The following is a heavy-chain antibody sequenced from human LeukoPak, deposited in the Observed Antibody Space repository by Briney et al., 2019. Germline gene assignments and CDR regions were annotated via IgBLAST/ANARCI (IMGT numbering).Heavy chain of an antibody. CDR2: IRYDTSNGYDAINK. J-gene: IGHJ4*02. Sequence: GGSLRLSCAASGFTFKNYGMHWVRQAPNKGLEWVAFIRYDTSNGYDAINKYYADSVKGRFTISRDNSRNTLYLEMKSLRAEDTAVYRCVKDHLLGEQWTYDNYFDYWGQGTVVTVSS. CDR3: VKDHLLGEQWTYDNYFDY. CDR1: GFTFKNYG. V-gene: IGHV3-30*02. D-gene: IGHD3-16*01.